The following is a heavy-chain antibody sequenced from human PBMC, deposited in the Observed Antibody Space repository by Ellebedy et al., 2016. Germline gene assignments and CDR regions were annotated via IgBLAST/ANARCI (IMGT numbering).Heavy chain of an antibody. D-gene: IGHD1-26*01. V-gene: IGHV4-38-2*02. CDR2: ISNSATA. CDR1: GYSITTGYY. J-gene: IGHJ4*02. Sequence: SETLSLTCTVSGYSITTGYYWAWIRQPPGKGLEWIGSISNSATAYSNPSLNGRVTIASDTFKNQFSLRLTSVTAADTAVYYCAREAGSLTYGRSSTGFDFWGQGNPVTVSS. CDR3: AREAGSLTYGRSSTGFDF.